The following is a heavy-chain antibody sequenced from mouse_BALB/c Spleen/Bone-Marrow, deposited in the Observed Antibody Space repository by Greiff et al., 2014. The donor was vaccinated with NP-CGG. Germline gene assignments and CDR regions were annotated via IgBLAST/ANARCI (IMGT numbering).Heavy chain of an antibody. V-gene: IGHV5-17*02. CDR1: GFTFSSFG. Sequence: DVHLVESGGGLVQPGGSRKLSCAASGFTFSSFGMHWVRQAPEKGLEWVAYISSGSTAICYADTVKGRFTISRDNPKNTLFLQMTSLRSEDTAMYYCARGGNWDDFDVWDAGTTVTVSS. CDR2: ISSGSTAI. J-gene: IGHJ1*01. CDR3: ARGGNWDDFDV. D-gene: IGHD4-1*01.